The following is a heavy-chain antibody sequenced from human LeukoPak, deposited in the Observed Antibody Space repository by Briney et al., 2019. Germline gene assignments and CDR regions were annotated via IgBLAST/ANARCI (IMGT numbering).Heavy chain of an antibody. D-gene: IGHD5-18*01. CDR2: IFGSGGSP. CDR3: GKTTVGYSSGQKPAWPVDY. V-gene: IGHV3-23*01. CDR1: GFIFGSHA. Sequence: GGSLRLSCEASGFIFGSHAMYWVRQAPGKGPEWVAGIFGSGGSPHYADSVKGRFTISRDNSRNTVYLQINSLRAEDTAVYYCGKTTVGYSSGQKPAWPVDYWGQGTLVTVSS. J-gene: IGHJ4*02.